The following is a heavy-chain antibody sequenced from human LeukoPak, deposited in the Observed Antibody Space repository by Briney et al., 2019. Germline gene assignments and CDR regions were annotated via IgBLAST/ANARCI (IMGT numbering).Heavy chain of an antibody. V-gene: IGHV1-8*01. Sequence: ASVKVSCKASGYTFTSYDIYWLRQATGHGLEWMGWMNPNSGNTGYEQKFQGRVTMTRNTSISTAYMELSSLRSEDTAVYYCARGQWLDLDYWGQGTLVTVSS. D-gene: IGHD6-19*01. CDR2: MNPNSGNT. J-gene: IGHJ4*02. CDR1: GYTFTSYD. CDR3: ARGQWLDLDY.